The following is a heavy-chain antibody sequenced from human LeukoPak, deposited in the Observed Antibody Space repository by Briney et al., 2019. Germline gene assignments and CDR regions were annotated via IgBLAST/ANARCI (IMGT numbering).Heavy chain of an antibody. CDR2: ISGSGGST. V-gene: IGHV3-23*01. D-gene: IGHD6-6*01. J-gene: IGHJ4*02. CDR3: AKVRQLGLFDY. CDR1: GFTVSSNY. Sequence: PGGSLRLSCAASGFTVSSNYMSWVRQAPGKGLEWVSAISGSGGSTYYADSVKGRFTISRDNSKNTLYLQMNSLRAEDTAVYYCAKVRQLGLFDYWGQGTLVTVSS.